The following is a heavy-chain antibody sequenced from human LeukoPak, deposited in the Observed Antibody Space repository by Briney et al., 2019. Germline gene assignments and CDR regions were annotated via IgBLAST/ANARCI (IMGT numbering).Heavy chain of an antibody. D-gene: IGHD5-24*01. Sequence: GGSLRLSCAASGFTLSSHAMTWVRQAPGKGLEWVSLLYSGGSTYYADSVKGRFSISRDNSKNTLYLQMNSLRAEDTAVYYCASRDKGYYYGMDVWGQGTTVTVSS. CDR3: ASRDKGYYYGMDV. V-gene: IGHV3-66*01. J-gene: IGHJ6*02. CDR2: LYSGGST. CDR1: GFTLSSHA.